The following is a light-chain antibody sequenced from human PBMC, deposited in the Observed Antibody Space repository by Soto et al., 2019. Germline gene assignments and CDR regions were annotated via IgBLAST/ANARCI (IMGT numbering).Light chain of an antibody. CDR1: RGIRNY. Sequence: DIQLTQSPSSLSASVTDRVTITCQASRGIRNYLNWYQQKPGRAPKLLIYDASNLETGVPSRFSGSGFGTEFTLTITSLQPDDFATYYCQQYNSYSTFGPATFGQGTKVDIK. J-gene: IGKJ1*01. CDR2: DAS. V-gene: IGKV1-33*01. CDR3: QQYNSYSTFGPAT.